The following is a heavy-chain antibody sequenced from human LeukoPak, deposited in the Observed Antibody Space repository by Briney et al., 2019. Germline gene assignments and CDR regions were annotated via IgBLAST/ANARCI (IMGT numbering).Heavy chain of an antibody. CDR2: ISGSGGST. CDR1: GFTFSSYA. V-gene: IGHV3-23*01. J-gene: IGHJ4*02. D-gene: IGHD2-21*01. Sequence: AGGSLRLSCAASGFTFSSYAMSWVRQAPGKGLEWVSGISGSGGSTYYADSVKGRFTISRDNSKNTLYLQINSLRAEDTAVYYCAKMLCGGECSHFDYWGQGTLVTVSS. CDR3: AKMLCGGECSHFDY.